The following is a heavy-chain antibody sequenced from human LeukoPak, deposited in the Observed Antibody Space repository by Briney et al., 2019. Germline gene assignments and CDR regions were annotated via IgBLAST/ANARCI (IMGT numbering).Heavy chain of an antibody. CDR2: IRSSSHI. V-gene: IGHV3-69-1*01. D-gene: IGHD6-13*01. J-gene: IGHJ4*02. CDR1: GFTFSNLR. Sequence: GGSLRLFCAASGFTFSNLRKHRGGQDPGKGLEWVSSIRSSSHIYYADSVKGRFTIPRDNAKHSLYLQMHRLRAEDKAVYYSARDRYSSSENDYWGQGTLVTVYS. CDR3: ARDRYSSSENDY.